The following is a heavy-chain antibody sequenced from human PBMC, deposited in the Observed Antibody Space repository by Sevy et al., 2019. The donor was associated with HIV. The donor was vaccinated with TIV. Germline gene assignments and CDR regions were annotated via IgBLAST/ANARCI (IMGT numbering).Heavy chain of an antibody. J-gene: IGHJ4*02. V-gene: IGHV3-23*01. Sequence: GGSLRLSCAASGFTFSSYAMSWVRQAPGKGLEWVSGISRSGDNTYYADSVRGRFSLSRDNSKDTGYLQMNSLRADDTALYYCAKEWTQLSYWFGEFDYWGQGTLVTVSS. CDR1: GFTFSSYA. CDR3: AKEWTQLSYWFGEFDY. CDR2: ISRSGDNT. D-gene: IGHD3-10*01.